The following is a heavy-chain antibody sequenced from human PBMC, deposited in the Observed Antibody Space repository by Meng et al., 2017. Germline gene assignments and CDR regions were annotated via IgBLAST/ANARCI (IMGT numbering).Heavy chain of an antibody. D-gene: IGHD3-9*01. J-gene: IGHJ4*02. Sequence: GESLKISCTASGFTFGDYAMSWVRQAPGKGLEWVGFIRSKAYGGTTEYAASVKGRFTISRDDSKSIAYLQMNSLKTKDTAMYYCIGSRVLRYFDWLAPFDYWGQGTLVTVSS. CDR2: IRSKAYGGTT. CDR3: IGSRVLRYFDWLAPFDY. CDR1: GFTFGDYA. V-gene: IGHV3-49*04.